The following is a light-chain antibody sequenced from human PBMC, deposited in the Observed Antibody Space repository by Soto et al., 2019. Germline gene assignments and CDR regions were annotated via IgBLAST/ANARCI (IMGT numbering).Light chain of an antibody. J-gene: IGKJ1*01. CDR1: QSTSSW. V-gene: IGKV1-5*01. Sequence: DIQMTQSPSTLSASVGDRVTITCRASQSTSSWLAWYQQKPGKAPKLLIYDASSLESGVPSRFSGSGSWTEFTLTISSLQPDDFATYYCQQYNSYWTFGQGTKVDIK. CDR2: DAS. CDR3: QQYNSYWT.